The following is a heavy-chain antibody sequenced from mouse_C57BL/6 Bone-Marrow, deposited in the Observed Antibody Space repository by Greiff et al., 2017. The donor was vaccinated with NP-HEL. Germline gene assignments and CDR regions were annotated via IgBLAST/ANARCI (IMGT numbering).Heavy chain of an antibody. CDR1: GYTFTSYW. Sequence: QVQLQQPGAELVRPGSSVKLSCKASGYTFTSYWMHWVKQRPIQGLEWIGNIDPSDSETHYNQKFKDKATLTVDKSSSTAYMQLSSLTSEDSAVYYCARKGRKLPYWYIDVWGTGTTVTVSS. CDR3: ARKGRKLPYWYIDV. V-gene: IGHV1-52*01. D-gene: IGHD2-1*01. J-gene: IGHJ1*03. CDR2: IDPSDSET.